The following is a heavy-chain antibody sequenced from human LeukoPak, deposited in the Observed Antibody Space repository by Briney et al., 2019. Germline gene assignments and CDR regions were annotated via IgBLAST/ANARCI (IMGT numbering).Heavy chain of an antibody. V-gene: IGHV4-34*01. D-gene: IGHD1-7*01. CDR3: ARRGTRRPLDY. CDR1: GGSFSGYY. CDR2: INHSGST. J-gene: IGHJ4*02. Sequence: SETLPLTCAVYGGSFSGYYWSWIRQPPGKGLEWIGEINHSGSTNYNPSLKSRVTISVDTSKNQFSLKLSSVTAADTAVYYCARRGTRRPLDYWGQGTLVTVSS.